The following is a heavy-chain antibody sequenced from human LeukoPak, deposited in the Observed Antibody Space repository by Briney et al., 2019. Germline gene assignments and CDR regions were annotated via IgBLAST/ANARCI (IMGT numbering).Heavy chain of an antibody. CDR1: GYTFTSYG. CDR3: ARDRHDYVWGSYRSAPRIFDY. D-gene: IGHD3-16*02. Sequence: ASVKVSCKASGYTFTSYGISWVRQAPGQGLEWMGWISAYNGNTNYAQKLQGRVTMTTDTSTSTAYMELRSLRSDDTAVYYCARDRHDYVWGSYRSAPRIFDYWGQGTLVTVSS. J-gene: IGHJ4*02. V-gene: IGHV1-18*01. CDR2: ISAYNGNT.